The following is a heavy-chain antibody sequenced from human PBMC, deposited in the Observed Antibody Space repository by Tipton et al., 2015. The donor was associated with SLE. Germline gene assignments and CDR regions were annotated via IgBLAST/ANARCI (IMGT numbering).Heavy chain of an antibody. CDR1: GYTFTSYG. V-gene: IGHV1-18*01. CDR3: ARENIVVVVAATLAYAFDI. D-gene: IGHD2-15*01. J-gene: IGHJ3*02. Sequence: QLVQSGAEMKKPGASVKVSCKASGYTFTSYGISWVRQAPGQGLEWMGWISAYNGNTNYAQKLQGRVTMTTDTSTSTAYMELRSLRSDDTAVYYCARENIVVVVAATLAYAFDIWGQGTMVTVSS. CDR2: ISAYNGNT.